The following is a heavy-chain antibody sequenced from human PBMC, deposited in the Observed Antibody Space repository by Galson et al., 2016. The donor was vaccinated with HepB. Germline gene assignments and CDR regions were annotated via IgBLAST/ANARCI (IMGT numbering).Heavy chain of an antibody. Sequence: TLSLTCTVSGGSISSGGFYWTWIRQNPGKGLEWIGNIYYSGTTHYNPSPKSRVTISEDTSNNQFSLKLTSVTAADTAVYYCARVAGNPGRTAYYDYWGLGTLVTVSS. V-gene: IGHV4-31*03. CDR2: IYYSGTT. CDR3: ARVAGNPGRTAYYDY. D-gene: IGHD4-23*01. J-gene: IGHJ4*02. CDR1: GGSISSGGFY.